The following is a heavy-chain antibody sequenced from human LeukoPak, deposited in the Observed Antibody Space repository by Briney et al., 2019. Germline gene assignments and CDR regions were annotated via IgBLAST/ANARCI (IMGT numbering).Heavy chain of an antibody. CDR3: ARAKTRQWLASPFDY. CDR2: IIPIFGTT. V-gene: IGHV1-69*13. J-gene: IGHJ4*02. Sequence: SVKVSCKASGGTFSSYAISWVRQAPGQGLEWMGGIIPIFGTTNYAHNFQGRVTFTADESTSTAYMELSSLKSEDTAMYYCARAKTRQWLASPFDYWGQGTQVTVSS. D-gene: IGHD6-19*01. CDR1: GGTFSSYA.